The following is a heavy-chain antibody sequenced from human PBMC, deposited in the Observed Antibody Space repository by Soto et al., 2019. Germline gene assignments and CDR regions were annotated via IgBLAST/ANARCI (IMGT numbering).Heavy chain of an antibody. CDR2: FYWDGDE. Sequence: SGPTLVNPTQTLTLTCTFSGFSLSTSGVGVGWIRQPPGKALEWLALFYWDGDERYSPSLRTRLTITNDTSKSQVVLTMTNMDPVDTATYYCSHISSTSGVFDYWGQGTLV. CDR3: SHISSTSGVFDY. D-gene: IGHD2-2*01. V-gene: IGHV2-5*02. CDR1: GFSLSTSGVG. J-gene: IGHJ4*02.